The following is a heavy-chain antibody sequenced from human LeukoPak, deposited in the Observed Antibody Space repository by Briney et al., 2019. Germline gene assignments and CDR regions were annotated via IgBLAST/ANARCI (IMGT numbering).Heavy chain of an antibody. CDR1: GRSITITITY. Sequence: SPSLSLTRVVSGRSITITITYSNWIRQPAGKGLEWIGRIYSGGSSDYTSSLKSRVTMSVDTSKSQLSLNLTSVTAADTAVYYCARGLGISKDYFDYCGEGTLVTVSS. CDR2: IYSGGSS. CDR3: ARGLGISKDYFDY. V-gene: IGHV4-61*02. D-gene: IGHD2/OR15-2a*01. J-gene: IGHJ4*02.